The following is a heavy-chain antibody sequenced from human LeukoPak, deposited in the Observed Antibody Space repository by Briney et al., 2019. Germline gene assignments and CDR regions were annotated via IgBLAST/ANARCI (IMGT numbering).Heavy chain of an antibody. CDR2: INPNTGVT. J-gene: IGHJ4*02. CDR1: GYTFTGYY. V-gene: IGHV1-2*06. D-gene: IGHD5-12*01. CDR3: ARGGSGGYVRPDY. Sequence: GASVKVSCKASGYTFTGYYMHWVRQAPGQGVEWMGRINPNTGVTNYAQKFQGRVTMTRATSIGTAYLEVTRLRSDGTAVYYCARGGSGGYVRPDYWGQGTLVTVSS.